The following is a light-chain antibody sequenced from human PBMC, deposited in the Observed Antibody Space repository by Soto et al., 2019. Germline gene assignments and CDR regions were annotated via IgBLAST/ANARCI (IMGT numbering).Light chain of an antibody. CDR3: QYQGS. CDR1: QSVSRRY. Sequence: IVLTQSPDTLSLSPGQRATLSCRASQSVSRRYLAWYQQKPGQAPILLFYDVSERASDIPDRFSGSGSGTDFTLTINRLVPEDVAVYYCQYQGSFGGGTKVEIE. V-gene: IGKV3-20*01. J-gene: IGKJ4*01. CDR2: DVS.